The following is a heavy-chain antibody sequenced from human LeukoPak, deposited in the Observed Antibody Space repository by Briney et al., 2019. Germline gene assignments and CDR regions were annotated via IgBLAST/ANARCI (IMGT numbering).Heavy chain of an antibody. D-gene: IGHD3-16*02. J-gene: IGHJ3*02. V-gene: IGHV4-34*01. CDR2: FNHCGST. CDR1: GGSFSGYY. CDR3: ARGPLYYEYVWGSYRKRYDAFDI. Sequence: PSETLSLTCAVYGGSFSGYYWSWIRQPPGRGLEWIGEFNHCGSTNYNPCLKRRVTISVETSKNQFSLNLSSVTAADSAVYYCARGPLYYEYVWGSYRKRYDAFDIWGQGTMVTVSS.